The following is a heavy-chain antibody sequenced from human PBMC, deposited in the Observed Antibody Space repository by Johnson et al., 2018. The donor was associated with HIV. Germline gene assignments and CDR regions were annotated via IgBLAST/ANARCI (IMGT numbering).Heavy chain of an antibody. CDR1: GFTFSSHG. Sequence: QVQLVESGGGVVQPGRSLRLSCAASGFTFSSHGMHWVRQAPGKGLEWVAVIWYDGSNKHYADSVKGRFTISRDNSKNTVYLQTNSLRAEDTAVYYCARDVTAGNDAFDIWGQGTMVTGSS. D-gene: IGHD1-1*01. J-gene: IGHJ3*02. CDR2: IWYDGSNK. V-gene: IGHV3-33*01. CDR3: ARDVTAGNDAFDI.